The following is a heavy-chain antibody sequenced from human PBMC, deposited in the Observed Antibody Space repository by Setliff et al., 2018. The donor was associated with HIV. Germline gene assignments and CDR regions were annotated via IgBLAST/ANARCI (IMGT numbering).Heavy chain of an antibody. CDR2: IYSSGST. J-gene: IGHJ6*03. D-gene: IGHD1-26*01. CDR1: GGSISSGSHY. Sequence: PSETLSLTCTVSGGSISSGSHYWNWVRQSAGKGLEWIGRIYSSGSTNYNPSLNSRVSISVDTSKNQFSLKLNSVTAADTAVYFCARDKGGTYDGMYYYYYMDVWGKGTTVTVS. V-gene: IGHV4-61*02. CDR3: ARDKGGTYDGMYYYYYMDV.